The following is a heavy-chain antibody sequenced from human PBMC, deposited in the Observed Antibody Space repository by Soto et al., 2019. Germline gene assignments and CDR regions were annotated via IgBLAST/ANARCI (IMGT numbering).Heavy chain of an antibody. CDR2: IIPIFGTA. D-gene: IGHD3-3*01. CDR3: ARDWLIMIFGVVIIEPEDYGMDV. Sequence: GASVKVSCKASGGTFSSYAISWVRQAPGQGLEWMGGIIPIFGTANYAQKFQGRVTITADESTSTAYMELSSLRSEDTAVYYCARDWLIMIFGVVIIEPEDYGMDVWGQGTTVTVSS. CDR1: GGTFSSYA. J-gene: IGHJ6*02. V-gene: IGHV1-69*13.